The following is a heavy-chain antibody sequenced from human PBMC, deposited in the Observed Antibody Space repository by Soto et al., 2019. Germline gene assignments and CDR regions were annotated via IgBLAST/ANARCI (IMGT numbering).Heavy chain of an antibody. D-gene: IGHD6-19*01. Sequence: SETLSLTCTVSGGSISSYCWSWIRQPPGKGLEWIGYIYYSGSTNYNPSLKSRVTISVDTSKNQFSLKLSSVTAADTAVYYCARHDSGWSTFDYWGQGTLVTVSS. CDR1: GGSISSYC. J-gene: IGHJ4*02. V-gene: IGHV4-59*08. CDR2: IYYSGST. CDR3: ARHDSGWSTFDY.